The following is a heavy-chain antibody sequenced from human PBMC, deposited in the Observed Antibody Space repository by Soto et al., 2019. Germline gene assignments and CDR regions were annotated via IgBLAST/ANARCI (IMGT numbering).Heavy chain of an antibody. CDR1: GGTFSSYA. CDR3: ARVLSDIVVVVAATGDAFDI. J-gene: IGHJ3*02. V-gene: IGHV1-69*01. D-gene: IGHD2-15*01. CDR2: IIPIFGTA. Sequence: QVQLVQSGAEVKKPGSSVKVSCKASGGTFSSYAISWVRQAPGQGLEWMGGIIPIFGTANYAQKFQGRVTITADEYTRTAYMELSSLRSEDTAVYYCARVLSDIVVVVAATGDAFDIWGQGTMVTVSS.